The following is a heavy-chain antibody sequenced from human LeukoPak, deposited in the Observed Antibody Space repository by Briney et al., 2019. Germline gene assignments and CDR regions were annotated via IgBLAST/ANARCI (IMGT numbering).Heavy chain of an antibody. D-gene: IGHD4-17*01. J-gene: IGHJ5*02. CDR2: INPNSGAT. Sequence: ASVKVSCKASGYTFSAYYMHWVRQAPGQGLEWMGWINPNSGATKYAQKFQGRVTMTRDTSISTAYMEVSSLRSDDTAMYYCARVSWYGDPPSVWFDPWGQGTPVTVSS. CDR1: GYTFSAYY. CDR3: ARVSWYGDPPSVWFDP. V-gene: IGHV1-2*02.